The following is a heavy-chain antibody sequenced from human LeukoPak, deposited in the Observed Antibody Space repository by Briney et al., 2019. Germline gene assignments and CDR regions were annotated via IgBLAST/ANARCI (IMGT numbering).Heavy chain of an antibody. V-gene: IGHV1-46*01. CDR2: INPSGGST. D-gene: IGHD5-12*01. CDR3: ARVSSGYDFDY. J-gene: IGHJ4*02. Sequence: ASVRVSCKASGYTFTSYYMHWVRQAPGQGPEWMGIINPSGGSTSYAQKFQGRVPMTRDTSTSTVYMELSSLRSEDTAVYYCARVSSGYDFDYWGQGTLVTVSS. CDR1: GYTFTSYY.